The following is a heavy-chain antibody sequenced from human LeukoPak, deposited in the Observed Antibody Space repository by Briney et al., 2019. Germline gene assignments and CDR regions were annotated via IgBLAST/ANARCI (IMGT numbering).Heavy chain of an antibody. D-gene: IGHD4-23*01. V-gene: IGHV4-59*01. CDR3: ARPFDYGGNANDAFDI. J-gene: IGHJ3*02. CDR2: IYYSGST. CDR1: GGSISSYY. Sequence: SETLSLTCTVAGGSISSYYWSWIRQPPGKGLEWIGYIYYSGSTNYNPSLKSRFTISVDTSKNQFSLKLSSVTAADTAVYYCARPFDYGGNANDAFDIWGQGTMVTVSS.